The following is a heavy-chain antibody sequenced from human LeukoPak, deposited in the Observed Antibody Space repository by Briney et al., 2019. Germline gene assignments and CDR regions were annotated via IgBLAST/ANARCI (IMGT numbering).Heavy chain of an antibody. Sequence: PGGSLRLSCAASGFTFSSYSMNWVRQAPGKGLEWVSSISSRSYIYYADSVKGRFTTSRDNAKNSLYLQMNSLRAEDTAVYYCATNKGGYFDYWGQGTLVTVSS. J-gene: IGHJ4*02. D-gene: IGHD3-16*01. V-gene: IGHV3-21*01. CDR2: ISSRSYI. CDR3: ATNKGGYFDY. CDR1: GFTFSSYS.